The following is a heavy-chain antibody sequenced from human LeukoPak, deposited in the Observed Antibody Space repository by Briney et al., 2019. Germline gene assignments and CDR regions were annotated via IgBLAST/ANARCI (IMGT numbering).Heavy chain of an antibody. V-gene: IGHV3-21*01. J-gene: IGHJ6*04. CDR1: GFTFSSYS. CDR3: ARAVNPPAYFVFMDV. Sequence: GSLRLSCAASGFTFSSYSMNWVRQAPGKGLEWVSSISSSSSYIYYADSVKGRFTISRDNAKNSLYLQMNSLRAEDTAVYYCARAVNPPAYFVFMDVWGKGTTVIVSS. CDR2: ISSSSSYI. D-gene: IGHD2/OR15-2a*01.